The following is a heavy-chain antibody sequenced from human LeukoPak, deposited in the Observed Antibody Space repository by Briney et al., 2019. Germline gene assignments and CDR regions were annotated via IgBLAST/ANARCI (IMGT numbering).Heavy chain of an antibody. Sequence: GASVKVSCKASGYTFTSYAMHWVRQAPGQRLEWMGWSNAGNGNTKYSQEFQGRVTITRDTSASTAYMELSSLRSEDTAVYYCARDGPGSYYGGFDYWGQGTLVTVSS. D-gene: IGHD1-26*01. CDR1: GYTFTSYA. V-gene: IGHV1-3*02. CDR2: SNAGNGNT. CDR3: ARDGPGSYYGGFDY. J-gene: IGHJ4*02.